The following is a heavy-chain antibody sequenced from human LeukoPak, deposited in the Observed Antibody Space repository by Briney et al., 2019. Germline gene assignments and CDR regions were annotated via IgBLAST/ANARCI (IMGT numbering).Heavy chain of an antibody. V-gene: IGHV1-8*01. CDR2: MNPNSGNT. J-gene: IGHJ4*02. CDR3: ARRDSSSWYYYFDY. CDR1: GYTFTSYD. Sequence: ASVKVSCKASGYTFTSYDINWVRQATGQGLEWMGWMNPNSGNTGYAQKFQGRDTMTRNTSISTAYMELSSLRSEDTAVYYCARRDSSSWYYYFDYWGQGTLVTVSS. D-gene: IGHD6-13*01.